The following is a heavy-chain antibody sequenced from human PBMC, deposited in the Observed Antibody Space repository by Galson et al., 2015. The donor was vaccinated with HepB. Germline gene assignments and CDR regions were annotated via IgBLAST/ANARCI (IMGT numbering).Heavy chain of an antibody. CDR3: ARDDGYGDYTTPWRF. V-gene: IGHV3-21*01. CDR2: ISSSSYI. D-gene: IGHD4-17*01. CDR1: GFTFSSYS. Sequence: SLRLSCAASGFTFSSYSMNWVRQAPGKGLEWVSSISSSSYIYYADSVKGRFTISRDNAKNSLYLQMNSLRAEDTAVYYCARDDGYGDYTTPWRFWGQGTLVTVSS. J-gene: IGHJ4*02.